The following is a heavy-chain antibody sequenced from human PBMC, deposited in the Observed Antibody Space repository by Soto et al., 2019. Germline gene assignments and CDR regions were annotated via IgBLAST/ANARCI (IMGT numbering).Heavy chain of an antibody. CDR2: ISGSGGST. Sequence: GGALRLSCATSGFTFSSYSMSLVRQAPGKGLEWVSAISGSGGSTYYADSVKGRFTISRDNSKNTLYLQVNSLRAEDTAVYYCAKDVSSGWYFDCWGQGTLVTVSS. V-gene: IGHV3-23*01. D-gene: IGHD6-19*01. CDR1: GFTFSSYS. CDR3: AKDVSSGWYFDC. J-gene: IGHJ4*02.